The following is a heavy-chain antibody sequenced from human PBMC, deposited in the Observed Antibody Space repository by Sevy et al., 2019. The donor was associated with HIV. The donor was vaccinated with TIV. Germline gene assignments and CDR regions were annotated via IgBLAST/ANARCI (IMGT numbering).Heavy chain of an antibody. J-gene: IGHJ4*02. CDR2: ISYDGTYK. CDR3: ARVAASYCTNDCYHRFDY. Sequence: GGSLRLSCAVSGFSFSHYAFHWVRQAPGKGLEWVSLISYDGTYKYYADSVKGRFTISRDNSKNTLYLQMNSRRSNDRAVYYGARVAASYCTNDCYHRFDYWGPGALVTVSS. V-gene: IGHV3-30-3*01. CDR1: GFSFSHYA. D-gene: IGHD2-8*01.